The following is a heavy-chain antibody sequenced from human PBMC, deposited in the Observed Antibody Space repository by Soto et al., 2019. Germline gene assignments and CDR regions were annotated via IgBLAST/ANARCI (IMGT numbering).Heavy chain of an antibody. Sequence: EVQLVESGGGLVQTGGSLRLSCAASGFTFSSYSMNWVRQAPGKGLEWISYISSSSSTIFYADSVKGRFAISRDNAKNSLYLQMSSLRAEDTAVYYCARDGGGLRTNMDYWGQGTLVTVSS. CDR2: ISSSSSTI. CDR3: ARDGGGLRTNMDY. J-gene: IGHJ4*02. CDR1: GFTFSSYS. D-gene: IGHD5-12*01. V-gene: IGHV3-48*01.